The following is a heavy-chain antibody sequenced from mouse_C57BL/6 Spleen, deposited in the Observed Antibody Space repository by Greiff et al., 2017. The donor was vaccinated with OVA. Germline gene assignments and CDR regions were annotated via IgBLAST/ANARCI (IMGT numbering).Heavy chain of an antibody. J-gene: IGHJ4*01. CDR2: ISSGGSYT. D-gene: IGHD2-3*01. CDR3: ARHEADGYYDAMDY. CDR1: GFTFSSYG. Sequence: EVKLVESGGDLVKPGGSLKLSCAASGFTFSSYGMSWVRQTPDKRLEWVATISSGGSYTYYPDSVEGRFTISRDNDKNTLYLQMSSLKSEDTAMYYCARHEADGYYDAMDYWGQGTSVTVSS. V-gene: IGHV5-6*01.